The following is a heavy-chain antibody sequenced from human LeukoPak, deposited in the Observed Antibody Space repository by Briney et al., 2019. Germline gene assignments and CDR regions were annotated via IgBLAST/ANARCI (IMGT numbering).Heavy chain of an antibody. V-gene: IGHV4-59*11. Sequence: PSETLSLTCTVSGGSISSHYWSWIRQPPGKGLEWIGYIYYSGSTNYNPFLKSRVTISVDTSKNQFSLKLSSVTAADTAVYYCASAPDYCSSTSCYRDYFDYWGQGTLVTVSS. J-gene: IGHJ4*02. CDR1: GGSISSHY. CDR3: ASAPDYCSSTSCYRDYFDY. CDR2: IYYSGST. D-gene: IGHD2-2*01.